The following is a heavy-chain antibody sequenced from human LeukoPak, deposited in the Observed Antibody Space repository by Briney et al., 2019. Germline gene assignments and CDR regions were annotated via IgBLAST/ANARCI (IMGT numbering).Heavy chain of an antibody. D-gene: IGHD2-2*01. Sequence: PGGSLRLSCAASGFTFSSYAMHWVRQAPGKGLEWVAVISYDGSNKYYADSVKGRFTISRDNSKNTLYLQMSSLRAEDTAVYYCARDGGYCSSTSCQNGWFDPWGQGTLVTVSS. CDR2: ISYDGSNK. V-gene: IGHV3-30*04. CDR3: ARDGGYCSSTSCQNGWFDP. J-gene: IGHJ5*02. CDR1: GFTFSSYA.